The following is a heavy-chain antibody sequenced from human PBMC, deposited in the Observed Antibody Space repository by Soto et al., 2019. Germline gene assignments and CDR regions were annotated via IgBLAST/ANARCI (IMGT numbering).Heavy chain of an antibody. CDR3: ARVVRLMLYSDY. CDR1: GFTFSDYY. V-gene: IGHV3-11*06. D-gene: IGHD2-8*01. Sequence: GGSLRLSCAASGFTFSDYYMSWIRQAPGKGLEWVSYIGPSSSYTSYADSVKGRFTISRDNAKNSLYLQMNSLRAEDTAVYYCARVVRLMLYSDYWGQGTLVTVSS. CDR2: IGPSSSYT. J-gene: IGHJ4*02.